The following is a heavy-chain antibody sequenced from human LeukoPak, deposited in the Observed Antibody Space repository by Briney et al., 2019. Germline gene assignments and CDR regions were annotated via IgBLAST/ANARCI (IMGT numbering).Heavy chain of an antibody. V-gene: IGHV3-30*02. CDR1: GFTFSSYG. D-gene: IGHD2-21*02. CDR2: IRYDGSNK. CDR3: ARGGKLEPTALAS. Sequence: GGSLRLSCAASGFTFSSYGMHWVRQAPGKGLEWVAFIRYDGSNKYYADSVKGRFTISRDNSKNTLYLQMNSLRVEDSAIYYCARGGKLEPTALASWGQGSLVVVSS. J-gene: IGHJ5*02.